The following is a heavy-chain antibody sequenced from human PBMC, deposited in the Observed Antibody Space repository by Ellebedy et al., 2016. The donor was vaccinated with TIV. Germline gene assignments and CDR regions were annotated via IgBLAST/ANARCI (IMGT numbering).Heavy chain of an antibody. CDR1: GYTFSDYY. Sequence: AASVKVSCKASGYTFSDYYIHWVRQAPGQGLEWMGWINAKSGATINAQKFQGRVTLTRDTSMSTAYMELSGLKSDDTAVYYCARVDSWRTDFWGQGTLVTVSS. J-gene: IGHJ4*02. D-gene: IGHD4-11*01. CDR3: ARVDSWRTDF. V-gene: IGHV1-2*02. CDR2: INAKSGAT.